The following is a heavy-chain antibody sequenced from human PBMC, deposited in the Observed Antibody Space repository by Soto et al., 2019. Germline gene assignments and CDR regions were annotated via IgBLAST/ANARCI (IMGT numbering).Heavy chain of an antibody. V-gene: IGHV4-59*01. D-gene: IGHD3-16*01. CDR1: GGSISSYY. J-gene: IGHJ2*01. CDR3: ARTFGGGYWYFDL. CDR2: IYYSGST. Sequence: QVQLQESGPGLVKPSETLSLTCTVSGGSISSYYWNWIRQPPGKGLEWIGYIYYSGSTNYNPSLKGRVTISVDTSKNQFSLKLTSVTAADTAVYYCARTFGGGYWYFDLWGRGTLVTVSS.